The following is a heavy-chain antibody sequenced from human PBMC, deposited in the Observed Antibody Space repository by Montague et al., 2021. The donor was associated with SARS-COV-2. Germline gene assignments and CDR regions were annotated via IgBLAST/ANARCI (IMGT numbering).Heavy chain of an antibody. V-gene: IGHV4-4*02. D-gene: IGHD3/OR15-3a*01. CDR1: DVSLSTSTW. CDR2: IYLSGFT. J-gene: IGHJ4*02. CDR3: ARGGLGNRGFDY. Sequence: SETLSLTCVVSDVSLSTSTWCSWVRHSPGKGLEWVGEIYLSGFTQYNPSVKSRVSISLDDSRSQFSLRLTSLTAADTAVYFCARGGLGNRGFDYWGQGTLVTVSS.